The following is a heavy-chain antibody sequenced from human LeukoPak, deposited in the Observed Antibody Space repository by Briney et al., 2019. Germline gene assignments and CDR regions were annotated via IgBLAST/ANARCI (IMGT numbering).Heavy chain of an antibody. D-gene: IGHD3-22*01. J-gene: IGHJ4*02. Sequence: ASVKVSCKASGYTFTGYYMHWVRQAPGQGLEWMGRINPNSGGTNYAQKFQGRVTMTRGTSISTAYMELSRLRSDDTAVYYCARGDADYYDSSGYFDYWGQGTLVTVSS. V-gene: IGHV1-2*02. CDR2: INPNSGGT. CDR3: ARGDADYYDSSGYFDY. CDR1: GYTFTGYY.